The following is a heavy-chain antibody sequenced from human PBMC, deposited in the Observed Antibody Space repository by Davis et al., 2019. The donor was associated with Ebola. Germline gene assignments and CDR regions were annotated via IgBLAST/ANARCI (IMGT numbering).Heavy chain of an antibody. J-gene: IGHJ4*02. CDR2: ISYDGSNK. CDR3: ARDDLYSSLDY. D-gene: IGHD6-13*01. V-gene: IGHV3-30-3*01. CDR1: GFTFSSYA. Sequence: PGGSLRLSCAASGFTFSSYAMHWVRQAPGKGLEWVAVISYDGSNKYYADSVKGRFTISRDNSKNTLYLQMNSLRAEDTAVNYCARDDLYSSLDYWGQGTLVTVSS.